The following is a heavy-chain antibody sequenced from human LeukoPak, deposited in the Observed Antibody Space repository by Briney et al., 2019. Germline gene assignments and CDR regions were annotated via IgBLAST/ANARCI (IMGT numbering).Heavy chain of an antibody. CDR1: GFTFSDYY. J-gene: IGHJ4*02. CDR3: ARDPVGATSLYYFDY. Sequence: GGSLRLSCAVSGFTFSDYYMSWIRQAPGKGLEWVSYISSSGSTIYYADSVKGRFTISRDNAKNSLYLQMNSLRAEDTAVYYCARDPVGATSLYYFDYWGQGTLVTVSS. CDR2: ISSSGSTI. D-gene: IGHD1-26*01. V-gene: IGHV3-11*04.